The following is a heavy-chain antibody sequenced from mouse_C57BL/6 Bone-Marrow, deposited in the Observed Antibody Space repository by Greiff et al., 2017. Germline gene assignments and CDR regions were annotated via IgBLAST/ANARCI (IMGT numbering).Heavy chain of an antibody. CDR3: ARCYGSSRYAMDY. CDR1: GYAFSSSW. V-gene: IGHV1-82*01. CDR2: IYPGDGDT. D-gene: IGHD1-1*01. Sequence: QVQLQQSGPELVKPGASVKISCKASGYAFSSSWMTWVKQRPGKGLEWIGRIYPGDGDTNYNGKFKGKATLTADKSSSTAYMQLSSLTSEDSAVYFCARCYGSSRYAMDYWGQGTSVTVSS. J-gene: IGHJ4*01.